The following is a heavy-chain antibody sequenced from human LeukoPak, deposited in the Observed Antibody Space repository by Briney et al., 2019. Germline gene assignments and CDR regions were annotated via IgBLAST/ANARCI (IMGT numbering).Heavy chain of an antibody. CDR3: ARGMLGSYDSSGYYALGV. J-gene: IGHJ3*01. D-gene: IGHD3-22*01. CDR1: GGTFSSYA. Sequence: SVKVSCKASGGTFSSYAISWVRQAPGQGLEWMGGIIPIFGTANYAQKFQGRVTITADESTSTVYMELSSLKSEDTAAYYCARGMLGSYDSSGYYALGVWGQGTKVTVSS. V-gene: IGHV1-69*01. CDR2: IIPIFGTA.